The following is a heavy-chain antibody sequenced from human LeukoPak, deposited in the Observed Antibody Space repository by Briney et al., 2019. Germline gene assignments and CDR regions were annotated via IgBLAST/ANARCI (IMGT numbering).Heavy chain of an antibody. CDR1: GFTFSSYS. Sequence: TGGSLRLSCAASGFTFSSYSMNWVRQAPGKGLEWVSYISSSSTSIYYADSVKGRFTISRDNAKNSLYLQMNSLRVEDTAVYYCARVGGYCSSTNCYLGVWGQGTMVTVSS. D-gene: IGHD2-2*01. J-gene: IGHJ3*01. CDR3: ARVGGYCSSTNCYLGV. V-gene: IGHV3-48*01. CDR2: ISSSSTSI.